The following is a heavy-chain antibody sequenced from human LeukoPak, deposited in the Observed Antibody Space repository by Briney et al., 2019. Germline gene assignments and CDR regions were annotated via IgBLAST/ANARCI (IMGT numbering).Heavy chain of an antibody. CDR1: GGSISSSSYY. D-gene: IGHD2-2*01. CDR3: ARAPASSTINDAFDI. J-gene: IGHJ3*02. CDR2: IYYSGST. Sequence: PSETLSLTCIVSGGSISSSSYYWGWIRQPPGKGLEWIGSIYYSGSTYYNPSLKSRVTISVDTSKNQFSLKLSSVTAADTAVYYCARAPASSTINDAFDIWGQGTMVTVSS. V-gene: IGHV4-39*01.